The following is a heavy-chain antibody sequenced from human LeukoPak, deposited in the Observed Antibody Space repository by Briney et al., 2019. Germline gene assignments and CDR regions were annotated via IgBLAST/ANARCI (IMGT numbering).Heavy chain of an antibody. CDR1: GSTFSSYS. CDR3: ARGTHTYGEPADY. Sequence: PGGSLRLSCAASGSTFSSYSMNWVRQAPGKGLEWVSSISSSSSYIYCADSVKGRFTISRDNAKNSLYLQMNSLRAEDTAVYYCARGTHTYGEPADYWGQGTLVTVSS. V-gene: IGHV3-21*01. CDR2: ISSSSSYI. D-gene: IGHD4-17*01. J-gene: IGHJ4*02.